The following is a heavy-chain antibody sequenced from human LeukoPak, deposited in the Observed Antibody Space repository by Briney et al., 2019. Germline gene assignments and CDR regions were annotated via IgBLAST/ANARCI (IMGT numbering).Heavy chain of an antibody. V-gene: IGHV3-7*01. CDR3: ARDWGLHAGSYSAFDY. D-gene: IGHD1-26*01. CDR2: IKQDGSEK. CDR1: GFTFSSYW. Sequence: GGSPRLSCAASGFTFSSYWMSWVRQAPGKGLEWVANIKQDGSEKYYVDSVKGRFTISRDNAKNSLYLQMNSLRAEDTAVYYCARDWGLHAGSYSAFDYWGQGTLVTVSS. J-gene: IGHJ4*02.